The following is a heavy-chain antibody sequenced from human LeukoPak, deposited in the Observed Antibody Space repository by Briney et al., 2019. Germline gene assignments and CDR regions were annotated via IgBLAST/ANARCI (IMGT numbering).Heavy chain of an antibody. V-gene: IGHV1-46*01. D-gene: IGHD2-2*01. Sequence: GASVKVSCKASGYSFTSYYMHWVRQAPGQGLEWMGVINPSGGSTNYAQKFQGRVTMTRDTSTSTVYMELSSLRSEDTAVYYCARAAPIVVVPAASGRYDDYWGQGTLVTVSS. J-gene: IGHJ4*02. CDR1: GYSFTSYY. CDR2: INPSGGST. CDR3: ARAAPIVVVPAASGRYDDY.